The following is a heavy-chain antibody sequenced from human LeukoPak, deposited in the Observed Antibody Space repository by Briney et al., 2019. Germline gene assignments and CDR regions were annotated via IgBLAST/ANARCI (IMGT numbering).Heavy chain of an antibody. Sequence: GGSLRLSCAASGFTFSSYRMSWVRQAPGKGLEWVANIKQDGSEKYYVDSVKGRFTISRDNAKNSLYLQMNSLRADDTAVYYCAREQGAVAGDYWGQGTLVTVSS. CDR2: IKQDGSEK. D-gene: IGHD6-19*01. CDR3: AREQGAVAGDY. CDR1: GFTFSSYR. V-gene: IGHV3-7*01. J-gene: IGHJ4*02.